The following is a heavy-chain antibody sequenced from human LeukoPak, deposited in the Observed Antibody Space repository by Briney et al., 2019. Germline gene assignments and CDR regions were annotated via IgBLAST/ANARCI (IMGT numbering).Heavy chain of an antibody. CDR1: GFTVSSNY. V-gene: IGHV3-53*01. CDR2: IYSGGST. D-gene: IGHD6-19*01. Sequence: GGSLRLSCAASGFTVSSNYMSWVRQAPGKGLEWVSVIYSGGSTYYAESVKGRFTISRDNSKNTLYLQMNSLRAEDTAVYYCARGLKSSGWYFYFDYWGQGTLVTVSS. CDR3: ARGLKSSGWYFYFDY. J-gene: IGHJ4*02.